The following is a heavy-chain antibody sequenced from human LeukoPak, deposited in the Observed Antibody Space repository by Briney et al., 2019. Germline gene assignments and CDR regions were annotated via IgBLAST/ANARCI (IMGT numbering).Heavy chain of an antibody. Sequence: VASVKVSCKASGYTFTSYDINWVRQATGQGLEWMGWMNPNSGNTGYAQKFQGRVTITRNTSISTAYMELSSLRSEDTAVYYCARCATYYDFWSGYYPIDYYYYYMDVWGKGTTVTVSS. CDR3: ARCATYYDFWSGYYPIDYYYYYMDV. D-gene: IGHD3-3*01. CDR1: GYTFTSYD. J-gene: IGHJ6*03. V-gene: IGHV1-8*03. CDR2: MNPNSGNT.